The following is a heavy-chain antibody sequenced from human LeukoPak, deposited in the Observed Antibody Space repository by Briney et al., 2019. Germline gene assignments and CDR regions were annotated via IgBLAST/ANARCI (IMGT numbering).Heavy chain of an antibody. CDR1: GGSISSSSYY. CDR3: ARDGSLGVCSSTSCPPFDY. D-gene: IGHD2-2*01. V-gene: IGHV4-39*07. Sequence: PSETLSLTCTVSGGSISSSSYYWGWIRQPPGKGLEWIGSIYYSGSTYYNPSLKSRVTISVGTSKNQFSLKLSSVTAADTAVYYCARDGSLGVCSSTSCPPFDYWGQGTLVTVSS. CDR2: IYYSGST. J-gene: IGHJ4*02.